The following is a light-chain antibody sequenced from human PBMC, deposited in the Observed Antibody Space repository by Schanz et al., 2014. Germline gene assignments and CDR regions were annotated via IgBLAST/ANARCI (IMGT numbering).Light chain of an antibody. J-gene: IGKJ4*01. CDR3: QQYSFWPFT. Sequence: EMVMTQSPVTLSVSPGEKVTFSCRASRSVVTNLAWYQHKPGQTPRLLMYGASTRATGIPARFSASGSGTDFTLTISSLQPEDLAVYYCQQYSFWPFTFGGGTRVEIK. V-gene: IGKV3D-15*01. CDR2: GAS. CDR1: RSVVTN.